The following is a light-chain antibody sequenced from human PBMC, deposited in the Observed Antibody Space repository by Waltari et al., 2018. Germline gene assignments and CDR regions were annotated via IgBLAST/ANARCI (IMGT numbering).Light chain of an antibody. CDR3: CSYGGSNTPKV. J-gene: IGLJ3*02. CDR1: SRDVGTDNV. Sequence: QSALTQPASLSGAPGQAITMSCTGTSRDVGTDNVVSWYQQHPGKAPKLMIYEDTRRPSGVSNRFSGSKSGNTASLTISGLQPEDEADYYCCSYGGSNTPKVFGGGTKLTVL. V-gene: IGLV2-23*01. CDR2: EDT.